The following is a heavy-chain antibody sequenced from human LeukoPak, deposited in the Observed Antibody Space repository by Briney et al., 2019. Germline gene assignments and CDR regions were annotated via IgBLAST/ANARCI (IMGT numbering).Heavy chain of an antibody. V-gene: IGHV4-34*01. J-gene: IGHJ3*02. Sequence: SETPSLTCAVYGGSFSGYYWSWIRQPPGKGLEWIGEINHSRSTNYNPSLKSRVTISVDTSKNQFSLKLSSVTAADTAVYYCARRITMVRGVIGDAFDIWGQGTMVTVSS. CDR2: INHSRST. CDR3: ARRITMVRGVIGDAFDI. D-gene: IGHD3-10*01. CDR1: GGSFSGYY.